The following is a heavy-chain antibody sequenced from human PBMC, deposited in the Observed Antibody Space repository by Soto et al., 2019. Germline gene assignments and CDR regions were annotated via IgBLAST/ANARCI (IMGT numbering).Heavy chain of an antibody. CDR2: IYYSGST. J-gene: IGHJ4*02. V-gene: IGHV4-59*08. CDR3: ARRYGALFDY. D-gene: IGHD4-17*01. CDR1: GGSISSYY. Sequence: QVQLQESGPGLVKPSETLSLTCTVSGGSISSYYWSWIRQPPGKGLEWIGYIYYSGSTNYNPSLKRPVTISVDTSKNQFSLKLSSVTAADTAVYYCARRYGALFDYWGQGTLVTVSS.